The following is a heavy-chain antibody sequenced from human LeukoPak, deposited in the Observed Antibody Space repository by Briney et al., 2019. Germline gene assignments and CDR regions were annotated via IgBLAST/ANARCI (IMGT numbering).Heavy chain of an antibody. V-gene: IGHV4-30-2*01. CDR3: ARHRKSSGWHDRFSPFDY. J-gene: IGHJ4*02. Sequence: SQTLSLTCAVSGGSISSGGYSWSWIRQPPGKGLEWIVYIYHSGSTYYNPSLKSRVTISVDRSKNQFSLKLSSVTAADTAVYYCARHRKSSGWHDRFSPFDYWGQGTLVTVSS. CDR2: IYHSGST. D-gene: IGHD6-19*01. CDR1: GGSISSGGYS.